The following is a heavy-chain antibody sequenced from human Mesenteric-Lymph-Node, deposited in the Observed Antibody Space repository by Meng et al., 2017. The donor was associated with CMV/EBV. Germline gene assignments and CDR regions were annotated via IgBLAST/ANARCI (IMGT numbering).Heavy chain of an antibody. J-gene: IGHJ5*02. CDR1: GGSFSGYY. Sequence: SETLSLTCAVYGGSFSGYYWSWIRQPPGKGLEWIGEINHSGSTNYNPSLKSRVTISVDTSKNQFSLKLSSVTAADTAVYYCARDPDSSSWHNTARYNWFDPWGQGTLVTVSS. D-gene: IGHD6-13*01. V-gene: IGHV4-34*01. CDR2: INHSGST. CDR3: ARDPDSSSWHNTARYNWFDP.